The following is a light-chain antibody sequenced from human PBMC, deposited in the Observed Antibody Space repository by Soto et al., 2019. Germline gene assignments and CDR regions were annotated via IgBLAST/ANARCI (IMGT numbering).Light chain of an antibody. CDR1: QTVTHN. V-gene: IGKV3-15*01. CDR2: DVS. Sequence: EIVLTQSPATLSVSPGERATLSCRASQTVTHNFLAWYKQKPGQAPRLLMYDVSTRASGIPARFSVSGSGTEFTLTISSLQSEDSAVYYCQQYCATPLTFGGGTKVEIQ. CDR3: QQYCATPLT. J-gene: IGKJ4*01.